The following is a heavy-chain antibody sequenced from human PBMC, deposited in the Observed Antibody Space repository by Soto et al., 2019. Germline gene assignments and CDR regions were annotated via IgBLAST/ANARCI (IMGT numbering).Heavy chain of an antibody. Sequence: SVKVSCKASGYTFTDYAITWVRQAPGQGLEWMGWISAYSGNTYYAQKLLGRVTMTTDTSTSTTYMELRSLTSDDTAVYYCARDTSRIAVAVDFDYWGQGTLVTVYS. CDR3: ARDTSRIAVAVDFDY. CDR1: GYTFTDYA. V-gene: IGHV1-18*01. CDR2: ISAYSGNT. D-gene: IGHD6-19*01. J-gene: IGHJ4*02.